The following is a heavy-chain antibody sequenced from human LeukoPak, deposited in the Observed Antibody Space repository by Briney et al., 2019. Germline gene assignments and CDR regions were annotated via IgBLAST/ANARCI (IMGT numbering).Heavy chain of an antibody. J-gene: IGHJ5*01. CDR1: GFTFSYYW. CDR2: INQDGSQD. V-gene: IGHV3-7*01. Sequence: GGSLRLSCAAPGFTFSYYWMSWARQTPGKGLEWVANINQDGSQDFYVDSVKGRFTISRDNAKNSLYFQMNSLRAEDTAVYYCARDRRPTIYRGLDSWGQGTPVTVSS. D-gene: IGHD1-14*01. CDR3: ARDRRPTIYRGLDS.